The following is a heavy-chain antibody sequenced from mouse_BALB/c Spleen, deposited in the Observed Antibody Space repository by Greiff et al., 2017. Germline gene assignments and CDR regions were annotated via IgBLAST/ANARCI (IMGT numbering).Heavy chain of an antibody. Sequence: QVQLKESGPGLVAPSQSLSITCTVSGFSLTSYGVHWVRQPPGKGLEWLGVIWAGGSTNYNSALMSRLSISKDNSKSKVFLKMNSLQTDDTAMYYGARDRGYGSSLFAYWGQGTLVTVSA. J-gene: IGHJ3*01. CDR3: ARDRGYGSSLFAY. D-gene: IGHD1-1*01. CDR1: GFSLTSYG. V-gene: IGHV2-9*02. CDR2: IWAGGST.